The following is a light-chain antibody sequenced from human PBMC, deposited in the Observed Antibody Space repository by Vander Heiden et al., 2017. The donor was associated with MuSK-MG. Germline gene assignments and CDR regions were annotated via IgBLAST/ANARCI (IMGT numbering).Light chain of an antibody. V-gene: IGKV1-39*01. CDR2: AAS. CDR1: QSISNY. J-gene: IGKJ4*01. CDR3: QQSYSPALT. Sequence: DIQMTQSPSSLSASVGDRVTITCRASQSISNYLSWYLQKPGKAPSLLIYAASIVQSGVPSRFSGSGSGTDFALTISRLQPEDFATYYCQQSYSPALTFGGGTKVEIK.